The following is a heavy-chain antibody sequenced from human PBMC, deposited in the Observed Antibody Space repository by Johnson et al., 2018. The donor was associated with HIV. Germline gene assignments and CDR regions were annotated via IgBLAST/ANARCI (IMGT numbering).Heavy chain of an antibody. V-gene: IGHV3-13*01. D-gene: IGHD6-13*01. CDR2: IGSAGET. CDR3: ARAYGRGLGYSNSWRDAFDI. J-gene: IGHJ3*02. Sequence: VQLVESGGGLVQPGESLRLSCAASGFTFSSYDMHWVRQSTGKGLEWVSGIGSAGETHYPDPVTCRFTVSRDHANHSLYLHMNNLRVGDTAVYYCARAYGRGLGYSNSWRDAFDIWGQGTMVTVSS. CDR1: GFTFSSYD.